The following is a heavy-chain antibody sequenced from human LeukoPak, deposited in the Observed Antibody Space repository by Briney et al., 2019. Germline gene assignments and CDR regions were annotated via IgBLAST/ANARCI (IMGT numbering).Heavy chain of an antibody. CDR2: INPNSGGT. CDR3: ARGETEETGTRPDAFDI. CDR1: GYTFTGYY. D-gene: IGHD6-13*01. J-gene: IGHJ3*02. Sequence: ASVKVSCKASGYTFTGYYMHWVRQAPGQGLERMGWINPNSGGTKYSQKFQGRVTMTRDTSISTAYMELTSLRSDDTAVYYCARGETEETGTRPDAFDIWGQGTMVTVSS. V-gene: IGHV1-2*02.